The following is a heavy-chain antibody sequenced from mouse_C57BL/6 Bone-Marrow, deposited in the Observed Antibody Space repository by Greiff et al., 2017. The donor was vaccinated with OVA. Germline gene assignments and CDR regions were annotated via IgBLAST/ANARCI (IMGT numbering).Heavy chain of an antibody. D-gene: IGHD2-3*01. CDR3: TTGGYYRYYAMDY. V-gene: IGHV14-4*01. Sequence: VQLKESGAELVRPGASVKLSCTASGFNIKDDYMHWVKQRPEQGLEWIGWIDPENGDTEYASKFQGKATITADTSSNTAYLQLSSLTSEDTAVYYCTTGGYYRYYAMDYWGQGTSVTVSS. CDR1: GFNIKDDY. CDR2: IDPENGDT. J-gene: IGHJ4*01.